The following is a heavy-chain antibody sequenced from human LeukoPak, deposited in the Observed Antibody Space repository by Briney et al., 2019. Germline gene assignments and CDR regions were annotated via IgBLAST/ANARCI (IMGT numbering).Heavy chain of an antibody. V-gene: IGHV4-38-2*02. CDR2: IYHSGST. CDR1: GHSISSGYY. Sequence: SETLSLTCTVSGHSISSGYYWGWIRQPPGKGLEWIGSIYHSGSTYYNPSLKSRVTISVDTSKNQFSLKLSSVTAADTAVYYCARDPLGPDYWGQGTLVTVSS. J-gene: IGHJ4*02. CDR3: ARDPLGPDY.